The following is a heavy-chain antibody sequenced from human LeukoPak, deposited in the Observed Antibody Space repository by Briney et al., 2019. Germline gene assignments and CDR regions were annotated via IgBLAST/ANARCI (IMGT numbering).Heavy chain of an antibody. CDR1: GFTFNSYW. CDR3: ARGPSVLGAIDN. Sequence: PGGSLRLSCAASGFTFNSYWMHWVRQAPGKELVWVSRINNDGSIINTADSVKGRFTISRDNAKDMLYLQMDSLRVEDTAIYYCARGPSVLGAIDNWGQGTLVAVSS. CDR2: INNDGSII. V-gene: IGHV3-74*01. J-gene: IGHJ4*02. D-gene: IGHD3-10*01.